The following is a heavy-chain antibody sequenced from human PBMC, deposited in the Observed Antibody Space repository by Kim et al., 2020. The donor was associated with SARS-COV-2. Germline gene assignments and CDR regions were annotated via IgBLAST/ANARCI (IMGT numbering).Heavy chain of an antibody. CDR1: GFTFSSYA. J-gene: IGHJ4*02. Sequence: GGSLRLSCAASGFTFSSYAMSWVRQAPGKGLEWVSAISGSGGSTYYADSVKGRFTISRDNSKNTLYLQMNSLRAEDTAVYYCARTKSGSGSYLDYWGQGTLVTVSS. D-gene: IGHD3-10*01. CDR3: ARTKSGSGSYLDY. V-gene: IGHV3-23*01. CDR2: ISGSGGST.